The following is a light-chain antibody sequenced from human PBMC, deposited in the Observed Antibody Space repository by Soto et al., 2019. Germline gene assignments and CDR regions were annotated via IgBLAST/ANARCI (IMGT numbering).Light chain of an antibody. V-gene: IGKV1-39*01. CDR1: QTIITY. CDR3: KQSDSSPPEYT. Sequence: DIQMTQSPSSLSASSGDRVTITCRASQTIITYLNWYQQKPGNAPKLLIHGASNLESGVPSRFSGSGSGTDFTLTISSLHPEDFATYYCKQSDSSPPEYTFGQGTKLEIK. CDR2: GAS. J-gene: IGKJ2*01.